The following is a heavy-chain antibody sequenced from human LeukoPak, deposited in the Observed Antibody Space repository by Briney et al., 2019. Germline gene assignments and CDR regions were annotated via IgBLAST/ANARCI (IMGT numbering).Heavy chain of an antibody. CDR3: ARSSHNPDAFDI. CDR2: ISSSSSYI. D-gene: IGHD1-1*01. J-gene: IGHJ3*02. Sequence: GGSLRLSCAASGFTFSSYSMNWVRQAPGKGLEWVSSISSSSSYIYYADSVKGRFTIPRDNAKNSLYLQMNSLRAEDTAVYYCARSSHNPDAFDIWGQGTMVTVSS. V-gene: IGHV3-21*01. CDR1: GFTFSSYS.